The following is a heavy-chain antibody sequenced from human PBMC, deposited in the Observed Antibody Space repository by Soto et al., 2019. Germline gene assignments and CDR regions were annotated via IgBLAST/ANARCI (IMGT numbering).Heavy chain of an antibody. CDR2: ISGSDNST. V-gene: IGHV3-23*01. D-gene: IGHD1-7*01. Sequence: EVQLLESGGGLVQPGGSLRLSCAASGFTFSSSTMSWVRQAPGKGLEWVSAISGSDNSTYYADSVKGRFTISRDNSKNTLYLQMNSLRAEDTAVYYCAKYSARTRWGQGTLVTVSS. CDR3: AKYSARTR. CDR1: GFTFSSST. J-gene: IGHJ4*02.